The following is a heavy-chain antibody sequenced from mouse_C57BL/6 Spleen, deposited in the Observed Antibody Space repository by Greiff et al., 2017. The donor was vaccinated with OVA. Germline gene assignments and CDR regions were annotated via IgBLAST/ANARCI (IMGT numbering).Heavy chain of an antibody. D-gene: IGHD1-1*01. V-gene: IGHV3-6*01. Sequence: EVKLMESGPGLVKPSQSLSLTCSVTGYSITSGYYWNWIRQFPGNKLEWMGYISYDGSNNYNPSLKNRISITRDTSKNQFFLKLNSVTTEDTATYYCARAGYYGSKAWFAYWGQGTLVTVSA. CDR1: GYSITSGYY. CDR3: ARAGYYGSKAWFAY. J-gene: IGHJ3*01. CDR2: ISYDGSN.